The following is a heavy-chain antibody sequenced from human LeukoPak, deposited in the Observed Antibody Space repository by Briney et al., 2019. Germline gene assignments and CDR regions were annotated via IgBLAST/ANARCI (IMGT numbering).Heavy chain of an antibody. CDR3: AREILPYSYDLGNWFDP. J-gene: IGHJ5*02. CDR2: MSYSGST. D-gene: IGHD5-18*01. V-gene: IGHV4-39*07. CDR1: GGSISSNYYY. Sequence: SETLSLTCTVSGGSISSNYYYWGWIRQPPGKGLEWIGSMSYSGSTYYNPSLKGRVTISVDTSKNQFSLNLSSVTAADTAVYYCAREILPYSYDLGNWFDPWGQGTLVTVSS.